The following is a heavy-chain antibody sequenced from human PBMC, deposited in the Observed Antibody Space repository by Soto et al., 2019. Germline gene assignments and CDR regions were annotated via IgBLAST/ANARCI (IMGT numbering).Heavy chain of an antibody. V-gene: IGHV1-2*02. J-gene: IGHJ4*02. Sequence: HEHLVQSGAEVKRPGASLKVSCKASGYSFTGYYIHWVRQAPGQGLEWMGWINPDSGATNHAQNFQGRVTLTSDPSIRPASMELTSLTSDDTAVYYCARGDYGTGGYPFPYFDYWGQGTLVIVSS. CDR1: GYSFTGYY. CDR2: INPDSGAT. D-gene: IGHD2-8*02. CDR3: ARGDYGTGGYPFPYFDY.